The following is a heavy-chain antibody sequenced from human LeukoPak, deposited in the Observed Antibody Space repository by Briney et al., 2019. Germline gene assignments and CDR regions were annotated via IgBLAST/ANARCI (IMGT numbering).Heavy chain of an antibody. D-gene: IGHD1-14*01. CDR1: GGSISSYY. Sequence: SETLSLTCTVSGGSISSYYWSWIRQPAGKGLEWIGRIYTSGSTNYNPSLKSRVTMSVDTSKNQFSLKLSSVTAADTAVYYCASVDTNLSAFDIWGQGTMVTVSS. J-gene: IGHJ3*02. CDR2: IYTSGST. CDR3: ASVDTNLSAFDI. V-gene: IGHV4-4*07.